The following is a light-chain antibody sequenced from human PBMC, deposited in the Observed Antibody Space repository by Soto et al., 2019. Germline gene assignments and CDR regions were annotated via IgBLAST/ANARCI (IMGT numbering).Light chain of an antibody. CDR3: TSYGGRDNLI. CDR1: SSDIGAYNY. V-gene: IGLV2-8*01. CDR2: EVN. Sequence: QSALTQPPSASGSPGQSVTISCTGTSSDIGAYNYVSWFQQHPGEAPKLIISEVNKRPSVVPNRFSGSKSGNTASLTVSGLQAEDEADYYCTSYGGRDNLIFGGGTKLTVL. J-gene: IGLJ2*01.